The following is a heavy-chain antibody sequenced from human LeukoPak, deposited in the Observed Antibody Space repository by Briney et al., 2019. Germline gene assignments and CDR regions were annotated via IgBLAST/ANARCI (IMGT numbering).Heavy chain of an antibody. CDR2: INSDGSST. V-gene: IGHV3-74*01. Sequence: GGSLRLSCAASGFTFSSYAMSWVRQAPGKGLVWVSRINSDGSSTSYADSVKGRFTISRDNSKNTLYLQMNSLRAEDTAVYYCARGPVVPAALDYWGQGTLVTVSS. J-gene: IGHJ4*02. D-gene: IGHD2-2*01. CDR3: ARGPVVPAALDY. CDR1: GFTFSSYA.